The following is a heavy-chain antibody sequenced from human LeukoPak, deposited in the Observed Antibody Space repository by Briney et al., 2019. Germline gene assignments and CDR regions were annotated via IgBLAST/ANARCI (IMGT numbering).Heavy chain of an antibody. J-gene: IGHJ4*02. CDR3: ARVSGHTGYDLLDY. Sequence: GGSLRLSCADSGFTFNSYWMGWVRQTPGKGLEWVANIKHDGSEKYYVDSVEGRFTISRDNAKNSPFLQMNSLRAEDTAVYYCARVSGHTGYDLLDYWGQGTLVTVSS. V-gene: IGHV3-7*01. D-gene: IGHD5-12*01. CDR2: IKHDGSEK. CDR1: GFTFNSYW.